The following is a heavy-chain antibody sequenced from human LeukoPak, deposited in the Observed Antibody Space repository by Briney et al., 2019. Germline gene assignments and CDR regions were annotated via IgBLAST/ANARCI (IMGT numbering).Heavy chain of an antibody. Sequence: SETLSLTCTVSGGSISSSSYYWGWIRQPPGKGLEWIGSIYYSGSTYYNPSLKSRVTISVDTSKNQFSLTLSSVTAADTAVYYCARRVSNYDFWSGYYTYYFDYWGQGTLVTVSS. D-gene: IGHD3-3*01. CDR2: IYYSGST. CDR1: GGSISSSSYY. V-gene: IGHV4-39*01. CDR3: ARRVSNYDFWSGYYTYYFDY. J-gene: IGHJ4*02.